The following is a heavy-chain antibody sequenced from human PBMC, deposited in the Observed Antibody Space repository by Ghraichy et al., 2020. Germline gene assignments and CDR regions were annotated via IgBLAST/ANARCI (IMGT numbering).Heavy chain of an antibody. D-gene: IGHD7-27*01. CDR3: VKDSLSGDTLLVGFDY. Sequence: GESLNISCSASGFTFSSYGMHWVRQAPGKGLEYVSSVSRNGDSTFYADSVKGRFTISRDNSKNTLYLQMSSLRPEDTAVYYCVKDSLSGDTLLVGFDYWGQGSLVTVSS. CDR1: GFTFSSYG. J-gene: IGHJ4*02. CDR2: VSRNGDST. V-gene: IGHV3-64D*09.